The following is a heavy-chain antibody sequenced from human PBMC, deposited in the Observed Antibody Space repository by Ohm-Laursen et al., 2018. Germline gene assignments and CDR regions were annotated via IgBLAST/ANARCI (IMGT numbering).Heavy chain of an antibody. J-gene: IGHJ4*02. CDR2: ISGSGGST. D-gene: IGHD4-17*01. V-gene: IGHV3-23*01. CDR3: TKDQDYGDYVSDY. Sequence: SLRLSCSASGFTFSSYAISWVRQAPGKGLEWVSAISGSGGSTYYADSAKGRFTISRDNSKNTLYLQMNSLRAEDTAVYYCTKDQDYGDYVSDYWGQGTLVTVSS. CDR1: GFTFSSYA.